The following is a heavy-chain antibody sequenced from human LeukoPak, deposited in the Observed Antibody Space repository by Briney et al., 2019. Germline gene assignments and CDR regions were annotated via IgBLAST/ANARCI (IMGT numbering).Heavy chain of an antibody. D-gene: IGHD5-12*01. CDR2: ISGSGGST. CDR1: GFTFSSYA. V-gene: IGHV3-23*01. Sequence: GGSLRLSCAASGFTFSSYAMSWVRQAPGKGLEWVSAISGSGGSTYYADSVKGRFTISRDNSKNTLCLQMNSLRAEDTAVYYCAKTGDSGYASYWGQGTLVTVSS. J-gene: IGHJ4*02. CDR3: AKTGDSGYASY.